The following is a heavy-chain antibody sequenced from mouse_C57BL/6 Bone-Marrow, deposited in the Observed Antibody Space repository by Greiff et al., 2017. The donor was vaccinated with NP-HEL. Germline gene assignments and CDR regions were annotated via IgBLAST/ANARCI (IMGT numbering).Heavy chain of an antibody. D-gene: IGHD1-1*01. CDR2: IRSKSNNYAT. V-gene: IGHV10-1*01. CDR3: VRHYGTLYAMDY. Sequence: EVQGVESGGGLVQPKGSLKLSCAASGFSFNTYAMNWVRQAPGQGLEWAARIRSKSNNYATSYADSVKDRFTISRDDSESMLYLQMNNLKTEDTAMYYCVRHYGTLYAMDYWGQGTSVTVSS. J-gene: IGHJ4*01. CDR1: GFSFNTYA.